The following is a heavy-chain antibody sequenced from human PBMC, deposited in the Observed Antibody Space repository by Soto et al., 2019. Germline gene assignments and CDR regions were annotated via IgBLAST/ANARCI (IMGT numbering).Heavy chain of an antibody. Sequence: QLQLQESGPGLVKPSETLSLTCTVSGGSISSSSYYWGWIRQPPGKGLEWIGSIYYSGSTYYNPSLKSRVTISVDTSKNQFSLKLSSVTAADTAVYYCARRLIPPSRDGYKVSGDPDYWGQGTLVTVSS. J-gene: IGHJ4*02. CDR3: ARRLIPPSRDGYKVSGDPDY. D-gene: IGHD5-12*01. CDR2: IYYSGST. V-gene: IGHV4-39*01. CDR1: GGSISSSSYY.